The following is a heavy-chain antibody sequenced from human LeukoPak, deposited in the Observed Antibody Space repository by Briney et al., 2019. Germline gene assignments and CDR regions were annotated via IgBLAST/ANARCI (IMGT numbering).Heavy chain of an antibody. D-gene: IGHD3-10*01. Sequence: ASVKVSCKASGYTFTGYYMHWVRQAPGQGLEWMGRINPNSGGTNYAQKFQGRVTMTRDTSISTAYMELSRLRSDDTAVYYCARGGVPIHTAFDYWGQGTLVTVSS. CDR3: ARGGVPIHTAFDY. J-gene: IGHJ4*02. CDR1: GYTFTGYY. V-gene: IGHV1-2*06. CDR2: INPNSGGT.